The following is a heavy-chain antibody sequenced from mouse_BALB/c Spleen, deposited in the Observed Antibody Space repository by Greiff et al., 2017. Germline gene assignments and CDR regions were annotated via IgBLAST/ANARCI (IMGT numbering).Heavy chain of an antibody. Sequence: EVKLMESGPGLVKPSQSLSLTCTVTGYSITSDYAWNWIRQFPGNKLEWMGYISYSGSTSYNPSLKSRISITRDTSKNQFFLQLNSVTTEDTATYYCATLNWDGAYWGQGTLVTVSA. V-gene: IGHV3-2*02. CDR1: GYSITSDYA. D-gene: IGHD4-1*01. J-gene: IGHJ3*01. CDR2: ISYSGST. CDR3: ATLNWDGAY.